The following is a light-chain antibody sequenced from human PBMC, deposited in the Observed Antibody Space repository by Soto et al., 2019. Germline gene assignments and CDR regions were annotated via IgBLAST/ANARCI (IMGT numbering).Light chain of an antibody. J-gene: IGLJ1*01. CDR1: SSDVGGYNY. CDR2: DVS. Sequence: QSALTQPASVSGSPGQSITISCTGTSSDVGGYNYVSWYQQHPGKAPKLMIYDVSDRPSGVSNRFSGSKSANTASLTISGLQAEDEADYYCSSHTSSSTLYVFGTGTKLTVL. V-gene: IGLV2-14*01. CDR3: SSHTSSSTLYV.